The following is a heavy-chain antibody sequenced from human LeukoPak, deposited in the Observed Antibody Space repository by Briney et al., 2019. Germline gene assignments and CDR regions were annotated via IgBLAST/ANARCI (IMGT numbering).Heavy chain of an antibody. D-gene: IGHD5-12*01. CDR1: GFTFSSYW. CDR3: ARESVATITDQSFLFDY. V-gene: IGHV3-7*01. J-gene: IGHJ4*02. CDR2: IKQDGSEK. Sequence: GGSLRLSCAASGFTFSSYWMSWVRQAPGKWLEWVANIKQDGSEKYYVDSVKGRFTISRDNAKNSLYLQMNSLRAEDTAVYYCARESVATITDQSFLFDYWGQGTLVTVSS.